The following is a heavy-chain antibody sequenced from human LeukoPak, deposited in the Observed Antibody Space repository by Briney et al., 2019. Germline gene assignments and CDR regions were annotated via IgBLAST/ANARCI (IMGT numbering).Heavy chain of an antibody. J-gene: IGHJ4*02. CDR1: GFTYNSHF. CDR2: ISSSSSFV. Sequence: GGSLRLSCVAPGFTYNSHFMTWVRQAPGKRLEWVSTISSSSSFVNYADSVKGRFTISRDNAENSLYLQMNSLRAEDTAVYYCARGGRNFPPGYWGQGTLVTVSS. V-gene: IGHV3-21*01. CDR3: ARGGRNFPPGY.